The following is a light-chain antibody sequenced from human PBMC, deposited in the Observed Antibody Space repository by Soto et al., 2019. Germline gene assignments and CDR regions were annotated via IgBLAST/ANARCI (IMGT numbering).Light chain of an antibody. CDR1: SSDVGGYNY. CDR2: DVS. Sequence: QSALTQPRSVSGSPGQSVTISCTGTSSDVGGYNYVSWYQQHPGKAPKFMIYDVSERPSGVPDRFSCSKSGNTASLTISGPPAEDEADYYCCSYAGSPRYVLGTGTKLTVL. J-gene: IGLJ1*01. V-gene: IGLV2-11*01. CDR3: CSYAGSPRYV.